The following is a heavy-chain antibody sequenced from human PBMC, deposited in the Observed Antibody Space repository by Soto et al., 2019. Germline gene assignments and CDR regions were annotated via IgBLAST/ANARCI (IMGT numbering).Heavy chain of an antibody. CDR2: IYYSGST. Sequence: SETLSLTCTVSGGSISSSGYYWGWIRQPPGKGLEWIGSIYYSGSTYYNPSLKSRVTISVDTSKNQFSLKLSSVTAADTAVYYCARRAAAAGAIYFDYWGQGTLVTVSS. J-gene: IGHJ4*02. D-gene: IGHD6-13*01. CDR1: GGSISSSGYY. CDR3: ARRAAAAGAIYFDY. V-gene: IGHV4-39*01.